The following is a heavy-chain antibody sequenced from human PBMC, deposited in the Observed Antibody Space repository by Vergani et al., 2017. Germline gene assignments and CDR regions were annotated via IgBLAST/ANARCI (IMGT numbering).Heavy chain of an antibody. D-gene: IGHD1-26*01. CDR2: ISYDGSNK. J-gene: IGHJ4*02. Sequence: QVQLVESGGGVVQPGRSLRLSCAASGFTFSSYGMHWVRQAPGKGLEWVAVISYDGSNKYYADSVKGRFTISRDNSKNTLYLQMNSLRAEYTAVYYGAKDGGGSSFDYWGQGTLVTVSS. CDR3: AKDGGGSSFDY. V-gene: IGHV3-30*18. CDR1: GFTFSSYG.